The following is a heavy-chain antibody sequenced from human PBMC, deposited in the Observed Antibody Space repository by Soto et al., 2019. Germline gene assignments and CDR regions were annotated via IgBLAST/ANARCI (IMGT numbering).Heavy chain of an antibody. CDR2: ITGTASST. Sequence: PGGSLRLSCAASGFRFSDFAMTWVRQAPGRGLEWVSAITGTASSTYYADSVKGRFTISRDNSKNTLYLQINSLRAEDTAIYYCVKGAEGYVVSSIDFWGQGILVTVSS. CDR3: VKGAEGYVVSSIDF. CDR1: GFRFSDFA. D-gene: IGHD5-12*01. J-gene: IGHJ4*02. V-gene: IGHV3-23*01.